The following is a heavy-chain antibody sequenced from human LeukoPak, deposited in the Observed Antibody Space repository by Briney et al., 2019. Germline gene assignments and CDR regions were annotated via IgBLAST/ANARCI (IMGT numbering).Heavy chain of an antibody. J-gene: IGHJ4*02. CDR2: ISYDGSTR. V-gene: IGHV3-30*04. CDR1: GFTFSSYA. CDR3: ARAPYSSGWYYFDY. D-gene: IGHD6-19*01. Sequence: GGSLRLSCAASGFTFSSYAMHWVRQAPGKGLEWVALISYDGSTRDYVDSEEGRFTTSRDNSINTLYLQMDSLRPEDTAVYYCARAPYSSGWYYFDYWGQGTLVTVSS.